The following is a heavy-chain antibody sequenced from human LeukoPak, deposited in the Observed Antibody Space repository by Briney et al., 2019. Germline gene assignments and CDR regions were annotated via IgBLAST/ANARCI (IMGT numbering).Heavy chain of an antibody. CDR1: GGSFSGYY. Sequence: KASETLSLTCAVYGGSFSGYYWSWIRQPPGKGLEWIGEINESGSTNYNPSLKSRVTISVDASKNQFSLKLSSVTAADTAVYYCARHASAYVRYFQHWGQGTLVTVSS. CDR2: INESGST. J-gene: IGHJ1*01. V-gene: IGHV4-34*01. CDR3: ARHASAYVRYFQH. D-gene: IGHD3-10*02.